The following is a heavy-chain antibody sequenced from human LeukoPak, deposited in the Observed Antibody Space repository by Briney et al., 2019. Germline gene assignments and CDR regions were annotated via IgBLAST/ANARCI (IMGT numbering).Heavy chain of an antibody. Sequence: PSETLSLTCTVSGGSISSYYWSWIRQPPGKGLEWIGYIYYSGSTNYNPSLKSRVTISVDTSKNQFSLKLSSVTAADTAVYYCARGGRSSSWSEGPFDYWGQGTLVTVSS. J-gene: IGHJ4*02. V-gene: IGHV4-59*01. CDR2: IYYSGST. CDR1: GGSISSYY. D-gene: IGHD6-13*01. CDR3: ARGGRSSSWSEGPFDY.